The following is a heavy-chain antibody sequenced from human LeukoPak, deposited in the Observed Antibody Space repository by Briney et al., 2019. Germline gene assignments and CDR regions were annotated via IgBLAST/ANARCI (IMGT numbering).Heavy chain of an antibody. Sequence: GGSLRLSCAASGFTVSSKYMGWVRQAPGKGLEWVSVIFSGGTTFYADSVKGRFTISRDNAKNSLYLQMNSLRAEDTSVYYCARVKRYFDWLLDYWGQGTLVTVSS. V-gene: IGHV3-66*01. CDR2: IFSGGTT. J-gene: IGHJ4*02. CDR3: ARVKRYFDWLLDY. D-gene: IGHD3-9*01. CDR1: GFTVSSKY.